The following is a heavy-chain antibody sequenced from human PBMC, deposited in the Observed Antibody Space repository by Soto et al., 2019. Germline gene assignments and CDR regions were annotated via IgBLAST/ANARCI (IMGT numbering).Heavy chain of an antibody. CDR1: GGTFSTYT. Sequence: VKVSCKASGGTFSTYTMSWVRQAPGQGLEWMGGIIPMFGTTTYAENFQGRVTITADESTSTAYMELTSLRSEDTAVYYCTRDLYYFDSSAYYGHNWFDPWGQGTRVTVSS. CDR3: TRDLYYFDSSAYYGHNWFDP. D-gene: IGHD3-22*01. CDR2: IIPMFGTT. J-gene: IGHJ5*02. V-gene: IGHV1-69*01.